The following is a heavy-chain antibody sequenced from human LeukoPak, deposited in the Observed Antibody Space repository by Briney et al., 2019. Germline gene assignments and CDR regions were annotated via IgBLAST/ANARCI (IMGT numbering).Heavy chain of an antibody. Sequence: GGSLRLSCAASGFTFSSYSMNWVRQAPGKGLEWVSSISSSSSYIYYADSVKGRFTISRDNAKNSLYLQMNSLRAEDTAVYYCARGSSGWYEGFDYWGQGTLVTVSS. CDR1: GFTFSSYS. J-gene: IGHJ4*02. CDR2: ISSSSSYI. D-gene: IGHD6-19*01. V-gene: IGHV3-21*01. CDR3: ARGSSGWYEGFDY.